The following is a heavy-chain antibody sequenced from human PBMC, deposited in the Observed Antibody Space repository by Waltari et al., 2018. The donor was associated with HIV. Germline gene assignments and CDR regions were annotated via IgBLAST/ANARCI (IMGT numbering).Heavy chain of an antibody. CDR3: ARGATDVDAFDF. Sequence: EVQLVESGGGLVKPGGSLVLSCAAPGFTFTSDSVNGVRQAPRKGLEWVSFISSGSTYIYYANSVKGRFTISRDNGKNSLHLQMKGLRAEDTAVYYCARGATDVDAFDFWGQGTMVTVSS. CDR2: ISSGSTYI. CDR1: GFTFTSDS. V-gene: IGHV3-21*06. J-gene: IGHJ3*01.